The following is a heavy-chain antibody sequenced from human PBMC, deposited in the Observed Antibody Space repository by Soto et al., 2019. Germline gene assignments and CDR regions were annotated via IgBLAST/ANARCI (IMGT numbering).Heavy chain of an antibody. V-gene: IGHV4-4*02. CDR3: PRDFVGDYCSSTSCFLPNWFDP. CDR1: GGSISSSNW. Sequence: SETLSLTCAVSGGSISSSNWWSWVRQPPGKGLEWIGEIYHSGSTNYNPSLKSRVTISVDKSKNQFSLKLSSVTAAGTAVYYCPRDFVGDYCSSTSCFLPNWFDPSGQGTLVTVSS. CDR2: IYHSGST. J-gene: IGHJ5*02. D-gene: IGHD2-2*01.